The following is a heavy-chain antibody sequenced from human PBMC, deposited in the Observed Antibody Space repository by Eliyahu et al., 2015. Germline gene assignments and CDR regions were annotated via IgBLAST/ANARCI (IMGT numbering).Heavy chain of an antibody. Sequence: QVQLQQWGAGLLKPSEPLSLXCAVXGGSFSGYYWSWIRQPPGKGLEWIGEIIHSGSTNYNPSLKSRVAISVDTSKNQFSLKLSSVTAADTAVYYCARFDGLPYYFDYWGQGTLVTVSS. CDR2: IIHSGST. V-gene: IGHV4-34*12. CDR1: GGSFSGYY. D-gene: IGHD5-24*01. J-gene: IGHJ4*02. CDR3: ARFDGLPYYFDY.